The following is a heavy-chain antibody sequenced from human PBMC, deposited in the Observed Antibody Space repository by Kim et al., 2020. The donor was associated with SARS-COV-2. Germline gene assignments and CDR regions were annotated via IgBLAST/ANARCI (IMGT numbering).Heavy chain of an antibody. J-gene: IGHJ6*02. CDR2: ISYDGSNK. D-gene: IGHD3-10*01. CDR3: ARAYGGNYYYGMDV. Sequence: GGSLRLSCAASGFTFSSYAMHWVHQAPGKGLEWVAVISYDGSNKYYADSVKGRFTISRDNSKNTLYLQMNSLRAEDTAVYYCARAYGGNYYYGMDVWGQG. V-gene: IGHV3-30*04. CDR1: GFTFSSYA.